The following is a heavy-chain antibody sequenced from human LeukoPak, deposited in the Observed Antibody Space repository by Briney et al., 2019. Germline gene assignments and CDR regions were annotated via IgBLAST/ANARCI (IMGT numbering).Heavy chain of an antibody. V-gene: IGHV4-34*01. CDR1: GGSFSGYY. Sequence: SETLSLTCAVYGGSFSGYYWSWIRQPPGKGLEWIGEINHSGSTNYNPSLKSRVTISVDTSKNQFSLKLSSVTAADTAVYYCARSGYSYGYYFDYWGQGTLVTVSS. D-gene: IGHD5-18*01. J-gene: IGHJ4*02. CDR2: INHSGST. CDR3: ARSGYSYGYYFDY.